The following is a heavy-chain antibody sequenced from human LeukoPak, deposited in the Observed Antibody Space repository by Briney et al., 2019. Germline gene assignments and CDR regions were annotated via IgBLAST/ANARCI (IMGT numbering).Heavy chain of an antibody. CDR2: MNPNSGNT. V-gene: IGHV1-8*01. CDR1: GYTFTSYD. Sequence: GASVKVSRKASGYTFTSYDINCVRQATGQGLEWMGWMNPNSGNTGYAQKFQGRVTMTRNTSISTAYMELSSLRSEDTAVYYCARVPVGYHYAFDIWGQGTMVTVSS. D-gene: IGHD1-26*01. J-gene: IGHJ3*02. CDR3: ARVPVGYHYAFDI.